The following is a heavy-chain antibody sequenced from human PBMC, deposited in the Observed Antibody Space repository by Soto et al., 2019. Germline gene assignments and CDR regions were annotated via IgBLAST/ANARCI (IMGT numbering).Heavy chain of an antibody. Sequence: ASVKVSCKASGYTFTSYAMHWVRQAPGQRLEWMGWINAGNGNTKYSQKFQGRVTITRDTSASTAYMELSSLRSEDTAVYYCARGVAAAGKFDDWGQGTLVTVSS. CDR3: ARGVAAAGKFDD. J-gene: IGHJ4*02. CDR1: GYTFTSYA. CDR2: INAGNGNT. V-gene: IGHV1-3*01. D-gene: IGHD6-13*01.